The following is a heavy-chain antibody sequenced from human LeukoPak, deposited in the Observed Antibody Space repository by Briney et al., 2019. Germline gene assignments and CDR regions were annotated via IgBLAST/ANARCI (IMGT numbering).Heavy chain of an antibody. CDR1: GFTFSSYS. J-gene: IGHJ4*02. CDR3: AKDVAPNAVAGPAYYFDY. D-gene: IGHD6-19*01. Sequence: GGSLRLSCAASGFTFSSYSMNWVRQAPGKGLEWVSGISWNSGKIGYADSVKGRFTISRDNAKNSLYLQMNSLRAEDTALYYCAKDVAPNAVAGPAYYFDYWGQGTLVTVSS. V-gene: IGHV3-9*01. CDR2: ISWNSGKI.